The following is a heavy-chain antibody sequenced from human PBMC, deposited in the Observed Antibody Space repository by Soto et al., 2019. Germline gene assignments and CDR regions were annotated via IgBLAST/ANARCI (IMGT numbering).Heavy chain of an antibody. CDR1: GFTFSSYS. CDR2: ISSSGSYI. J-gene: IGHJ5*02. D-gene: IGHD3-10*01. Sequence: PGGSLRLSCAASGFTFSSYSMNWVRQAPGKGLEWVSSISSSGSYIYYADSVKGRFTISRDNAKNSLYLQMNSLRAEDTAVYYCARYPHLWFGELIVGLDNWFDPWGHGTLVTVSS. V-gene: IGHV3-21*01. CDR3: ARYPHLWFGELIVGLDNWFDP.